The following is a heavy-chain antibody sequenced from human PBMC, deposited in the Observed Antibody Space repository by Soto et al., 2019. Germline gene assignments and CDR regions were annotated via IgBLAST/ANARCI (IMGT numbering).Heavy chain of an antibody. CDR3: ARLPKGSLVTA. J-gene: IGHJ4*02. V-gene: IGHV3-48*02. CDR2: ISSSSDDI. Sequence: QLVESGGGLVYPGGSLRLSCVGSGFSFSDYSMNWVRQAPGKGLQWISYISSSSDDIHYADSVKGRFTVSRDNAKNALFLQMNSLRDDDTAIYYCARLPKGSLVTAWGQGTKVTVSS. CDR1: GFSFSDYS. D-gene: IGHD2-21*02.